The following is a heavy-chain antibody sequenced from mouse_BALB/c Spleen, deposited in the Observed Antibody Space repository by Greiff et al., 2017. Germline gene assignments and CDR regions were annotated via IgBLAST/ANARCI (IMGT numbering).Heavy chain of an antibody. CDR2: INSDGGST. V-gene: IGHV5-12-2*01. Sequence: EVKLVESGGGLVQPGGSLKLSCAASGFTFSSYTMSWVRQTPEKRLELVAAINSDGGSTYYPDTMERRFIISRDNTKKTLYLQMSSLRSEDTAMYYCARHYDYAMDYWGQGTSVTVSS. CDR3: ARHYDYAMDY. J-gene: IGHJ4*01. D-gene: IGHD1-1*01. CDR1: GFTFSSYT.